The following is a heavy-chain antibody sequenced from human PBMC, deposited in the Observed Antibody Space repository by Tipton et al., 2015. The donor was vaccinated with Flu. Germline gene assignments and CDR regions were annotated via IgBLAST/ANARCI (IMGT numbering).Heavy chain of an antibody. CDR3: ARELLSRWEPFDF. Sequence: SLRLSCAASGFTFSSYEMNWVRQAPEKGLEWLSYISSSGDSIYYADSVRGRFSISRDNAKNSLYLQMNSLRAEDMAVYYCARELLSRWEPFDFWGQGTVVAVSS. J-gene: IGHJ4*02. D-gene: IGHD1-26*01. CDR2: ISSSGDSI. CDR1: GFTFSSYE. V-gene: IGHV3-48*03.